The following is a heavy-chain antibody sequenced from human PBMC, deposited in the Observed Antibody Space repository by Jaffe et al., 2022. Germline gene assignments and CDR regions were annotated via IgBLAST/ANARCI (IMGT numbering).Heavy chain of an antibody. J-gene: IGHJ4*02. V-gene: IGHV2-5*02. CDR1: GFSLSTSGVG. D-gene: IGHD2-21*02. CDR2: IYWDDDK. CDR3: AHRPQPSVYCGGDCYPGYYFDY. Sequence: QITLKESGPTLVKPTQTLTLTCTFSGFSLSTSGVGVGWIRQPPGKALEWLALIYWDDDKRYSPSLKSRLTITKDTSKNQVVLTMTNMDPVDTATYYCAHRPQPSVYCGGDCYPGYYFDYWGQGTLVTVSS.